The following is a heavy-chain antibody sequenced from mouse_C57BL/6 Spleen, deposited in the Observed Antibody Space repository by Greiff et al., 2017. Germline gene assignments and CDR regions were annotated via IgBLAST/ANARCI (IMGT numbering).Heavy chain of an antibody. V-gene: IGHV1-62-2*01. D-gene: IGHD2-10*02. Sequence: QVQLTQSGAELVKPGASVKLSCKASGYTFTEYTIHWVKQRSGQGLEWIGWFYPGSGSIKYNEKFKDKATLTADKSSSTVYMELSRLTSEDSAVYFCARHDGRGGYGNYYYAMDYWGQGTSVTVSS. CDR2: FYPGSGSI. J-gene: IGHJ4*01. CDR3: ARHDGRGGYGNYYYAMDY. CDR1: GYTFTEYT.